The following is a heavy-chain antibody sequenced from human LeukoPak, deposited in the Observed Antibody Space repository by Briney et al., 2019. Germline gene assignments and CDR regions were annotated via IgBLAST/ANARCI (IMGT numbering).Heavy chain of an antibody. D-gene: IGHD6-13*01. CDR1: AGSISSSSYY. Sequence: SQTLSLTSTVSAGSISSSSYYWGWLREPPWKGLEWTGLIYYRRTTYNNPCLKSRVTISVDTSKNQFSLKLSSVTAADTAVYYCARQEGYSSSWYVYWGQGTLVTVSS. CDR3: ARQEGYSSSWYVY. CDR2: IYYRRTT. J-gene: IGHJ4*02. V-gene: IGHV4-39*01.